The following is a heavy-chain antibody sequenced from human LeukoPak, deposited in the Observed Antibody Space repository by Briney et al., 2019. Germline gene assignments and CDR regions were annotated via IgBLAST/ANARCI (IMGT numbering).Heavy chain of an antibody. D-gene: IGHD3-10*01. V-gene: IGHV1-2*06. Sequence: ASVKVSCKASGYTFTGYYIHWMRQAPGQGLEWMGRINPDSGGPNYAHKFQGRVTMTRDTSISTAYMDRSRLTSDDTAVYFCARDRGKVANDYWGQGTLVIVSS. CDR1: GYTFTGYY. J-gene: IGHJ4*02. CDR2: INPDSGGP. CDR3: ARDRGKVANDY.